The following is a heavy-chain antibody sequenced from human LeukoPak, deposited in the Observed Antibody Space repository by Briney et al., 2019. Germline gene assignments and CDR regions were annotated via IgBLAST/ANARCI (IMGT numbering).Heavy chain of an antibody. J-gene: IGHJ5*02. CDR3: ARRGSYLDA. D-gene: IGHD3-16*02. CDR2: IYYSGST. V-gene: IGHV4-59*08. CDR1: GGSISSNY. Sequence: SETLSLTCTVSGGSISSNYWSWIRQPPGKGLEWIGYIYYSGSTNYNPSLKSRVTISVDTSKNQFSLRMSSVTAADTAVYYCARRGSYLDAWGQGTLVTVSS.